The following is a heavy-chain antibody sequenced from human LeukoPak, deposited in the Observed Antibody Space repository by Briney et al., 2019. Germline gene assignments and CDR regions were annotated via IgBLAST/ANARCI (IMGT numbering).Heavy chain of an antibody. V-gene: IGHV3-33*01. Sequence: GRSLRLSCAASGFTFSSYGMHWVRQAPGKGLEWVAVIWYDGSNKCYADSVKGRFTISRDNSKNTLYLQMNSLRAEDTAVYYCARQGVVGWLLSPPENWFDPWGQGTLVTVSS. CDR1: GFTFSSYG. J-gene: IGHJ5*02. D-gene: IGHD2/OR15-2a*01. CDR3: ARQGVVGWLLSPPENWFDP. CDR2: IWYDGSNK.